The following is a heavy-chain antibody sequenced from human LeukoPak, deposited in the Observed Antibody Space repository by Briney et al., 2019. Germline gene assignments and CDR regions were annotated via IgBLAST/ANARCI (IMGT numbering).Heavy chain of an antibody. CDR2: IYYSGST. V-gene: IGHV4-39*01. CDR1: GASISGYY. CDR3: ARICGGDCYYYYYYGMDV. Sequence: PSETLSLTCTVSGASISGYYWGWSRQPPGKGLEWIGSIYYSGSTYYNPSLKSRVTISVDTSKNQFSLKLSSVTAADTAVYYCARICGGDCYYYYYYGMDVWGQGTTVTVSS. J-gene: IGHJ6*02. D-gene: IGHD2-21*02.